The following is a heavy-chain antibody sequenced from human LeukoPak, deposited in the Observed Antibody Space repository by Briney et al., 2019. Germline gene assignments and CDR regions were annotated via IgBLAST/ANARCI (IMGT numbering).Heavy chain of an antibody. CDR1: GFSFSVYW. CDR3: AKGGYYNILTGFRSRFLGFDY. V-gene: IGHV3-74*01. J-gene: IGHJ4*02. D-gene: IGHD3-9*01. CDR2: IKTDGSIT. Sequence: PGGSLRLSCAASGFSFSVYWMHWVRQAPGKGPVWVSRIKTDGSITDYADFVKGRFTISRDNSKNTLYLQMNSLRADDTAVYYCAKGGYYNILTGFRSRFLGFDYWGQGTLVTVSS.